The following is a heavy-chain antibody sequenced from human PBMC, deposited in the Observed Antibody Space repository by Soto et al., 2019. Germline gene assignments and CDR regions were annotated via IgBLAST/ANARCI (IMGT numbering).Heavy chain of an antibody. D-gene: IGHD3-10*01. CDR2: INGDGASL. V-gene: IGHV3-74*03. Sequence: EVRLEEAGGGFVQPGGSLRVSCAGSGFIFSSFWMHWVRQGPGKGLEWVSRINGDGASLAYAESVKGRFSISRDNVKNTLHLHMNSLGVDDTAVYFCAREGSLGLDVWGRGKTVTVSS. CDR3: AREGSLGLDV. CDR1: GFIFSSFW. J-gene: IGHJ6*02.